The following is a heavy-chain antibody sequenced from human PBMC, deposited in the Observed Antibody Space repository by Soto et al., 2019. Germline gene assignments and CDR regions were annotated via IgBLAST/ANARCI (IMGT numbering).Heavy chain of an antibody. V-gene: IGHV3-74*01. CDR1: GFTFSASW. D-gene: IGHD1-1*01. CDR2: ISGDESTA. Sequence: PGGSLRPSCAVSGFTFSASWMNWVRQVTGKGLTWGSRISGDESTANYADSVKGRFVISRAHAKKSLYLEMNTLRADDSGLYYCARGPRVSSTGRGAQWGGGT. J-gene: IGHJ4*02. CDR3: ARGPRVSSTGRGAQ.